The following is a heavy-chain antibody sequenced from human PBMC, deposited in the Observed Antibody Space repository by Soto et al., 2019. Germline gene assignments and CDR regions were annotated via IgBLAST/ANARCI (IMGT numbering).Heavy chain of an antibody. Sequence: QVQLVESGGGVVQPGRSLRLSCAASGFTFSSYGMHWVRQAPGKGLEWVAVISYDGSNKYYADSVKGRFTISRDNSKNTLYLQMNSLRAEDTAVYYCHGGDTGAFDIWCQETMVTVSS. D-gene: IGHD5-12*01. CDR3: HGGDTGAFDI. CDR1: GFTFSSYG. V-gene: IGHV3-30*03. CDR2: ISYDGSNK. J-gene: IGHJ3*02.